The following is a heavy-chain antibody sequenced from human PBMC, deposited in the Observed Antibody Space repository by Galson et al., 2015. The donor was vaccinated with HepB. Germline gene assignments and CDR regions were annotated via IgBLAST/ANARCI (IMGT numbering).Heavy chain of an antibody. CDR2: ISAYNGDT. CDR3: ARDGSRFCSSTSCYSGYYYYGMDV. CDR1: GYTFTNYA. Sequence: SVKVSCKASGYTFTNYAISWVRQAPGQGLEWMGWISAYNGDTNYAQSFQGRVTMTTDTSTSTAYMELRSPRSDDTAVFYCARDGSRFCSSTSCYSGYYYYGMDVWGQGTTVTVSS. D-gene: IGHD2-2*02. J-gene: IGHJ6*02. V-gene: IGHV1-18*01.